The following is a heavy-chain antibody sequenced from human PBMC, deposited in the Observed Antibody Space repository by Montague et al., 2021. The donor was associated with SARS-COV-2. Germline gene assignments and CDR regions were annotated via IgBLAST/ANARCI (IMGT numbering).Heavy chain of an antibody. CDR1: GGSFSTTRNY. V-gene: IGHV4-39*01. D-gene: IGHD6-19*01. CDR3: SKGGGIGVSGS. Sequence: SETLSLTCTLSGGSFSTTRNYWNWIRQPPGKGLEWIGTIYYTETTYYNPAPISGTTYYSPSLKSRVTISVDTSRNQVLLNLRSVTATDTAVYYCSKGGGIGVSGSWGQGTLVTVSS. J-gene: IGHJ4*02. CDR2: IYYTETTYYNPAPISGTT.